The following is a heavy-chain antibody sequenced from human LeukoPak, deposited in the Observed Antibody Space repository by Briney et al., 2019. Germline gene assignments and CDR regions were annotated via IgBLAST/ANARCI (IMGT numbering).Heavy chain of an antibody. CDR1: GGSFSGYY. D-gene: IGHD6-6*01. Sequence: PSETLSLTCAVYGGSFSGYYWSWIRQTPGKGLEWIGEINHSGSTNYNPSLKSRVTISVDTSKNQFSLKLSSVTAADTAVYYCARGLIAARHYYYYYMDVWGKGTTVTVSS. CDR2: INHSGST. CDR3: ARGLIAARHYYYYYMDV. J-gene: IGHJ6*03. V-gene: IGHV4-34*01.